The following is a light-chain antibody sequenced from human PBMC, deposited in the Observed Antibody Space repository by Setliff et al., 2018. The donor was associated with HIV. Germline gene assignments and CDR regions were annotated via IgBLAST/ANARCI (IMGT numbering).Light chain of an antibody. V-gene: IGLV2-23*01. CDR2: QAS. Sequence: QSALTQPASVSGSPGQSITISCIGTSGDVGRYNLVSWYQQQPGKPPKLMIYQASKRPSGVSNRFSGSKSGNTASLTISGLQAEDEADYYCCSNTGSNTYVFGTGTRSPS. CDR3: CSNTGSNTYV. J-gene: IGLJ1*01. CDR1: SGDVGRYNL.